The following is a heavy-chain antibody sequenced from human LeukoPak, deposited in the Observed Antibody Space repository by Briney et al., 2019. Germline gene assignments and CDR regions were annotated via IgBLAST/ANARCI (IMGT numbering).Heavy chain of an antibody. CDR1: GYSVTSYW. CDR3: ARLRGQEIYYDSTGYFFFDY. CDR2: IYPGDSNT. V-gene: IGHV5-51*01. Sequence: GESLKISCKGSGYSVTSYWIGWVRQMPGKGLEWMGIIYPGDSNTRYSPSFQGQVTISADKSISTAYLQWSSLKASDTAMYYCARLRGQEIYYDSTGYFFFDYWGQGTLITVSS. J-gene: IGHJ4*02. D-gene: IGHD3-22*01.